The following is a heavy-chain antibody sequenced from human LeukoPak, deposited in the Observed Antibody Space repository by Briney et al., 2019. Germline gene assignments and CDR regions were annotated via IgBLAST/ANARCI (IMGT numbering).Heavy chain of an antibody. J-gene: IGHJ3*02. CDR1: GYTFTDYY. D-gene: IGHD1-26*01. Sequence: ASVKVSCKVSGYTFTDYYMHWVQQAPGKGLEWMGLVDPEDGETIYAEKFQGRVTITADTSTDTAYMELSSLRSEDTAVYYCATHSGSYPRASDIWGQGTMVTVSS. CDR2: VDPEDGET. CDR3: ATHSGSYPRASDI. V-gene: IGHV1-69-2*01.